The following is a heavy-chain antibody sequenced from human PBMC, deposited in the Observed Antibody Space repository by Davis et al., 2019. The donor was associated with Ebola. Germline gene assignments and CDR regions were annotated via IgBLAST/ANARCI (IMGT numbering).Heavy chain of an antibody. CDR2: ISSSSSYR. Sequence: GESLKISCAASGFTFSSYSMNWVRQAPGKGLEWVSSISSSSSYRYYADSVKGRFTISRDNAKNSLYLQMNSLRAEDTAAYYCARDLYDFWSGYSNDAFDIWGQGTMVTVSS. V-gene: IGHV3-21*01. D-gene: IGHD3-3*01. J-gene: IGHJ3*02. CDR3: ARDLYDFWSGYSNDAFDI. CDR1: GFTFSSYS.